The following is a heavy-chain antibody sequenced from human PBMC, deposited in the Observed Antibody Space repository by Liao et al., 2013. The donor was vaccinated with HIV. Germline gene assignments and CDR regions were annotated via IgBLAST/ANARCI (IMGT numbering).Heavy chain of an antibody. CDR3: ARGRRPWELFYDYYYMDV. V-gene: IGHV4-34*01. Sequence: QVPLQESGPGLLKPSETLSLTCAVSGGSFSAYYWSWIRQPPGKGLEWIGEINHSGSTNYNASLKSRVSISVDTSKNQFSLKVSSVTAADTAVYYCARGRRPWELFYDYYYMDVWGKGTTVTVSS. D-gene: IGHD1-26*01. J-gene: IGHJ6*03. CDR1: GGSFSAYY. CDR2: INHSGST.